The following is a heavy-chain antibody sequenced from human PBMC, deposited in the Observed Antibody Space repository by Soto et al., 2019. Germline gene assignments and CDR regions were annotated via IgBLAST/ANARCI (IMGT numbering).Heavy chain of an antibody. V-gene: IGHV3-33*01. D-gene: IGHD6-19*01. Sequence: QVQLVESGGGVVQPGRSLRLSCAASGFTFSSYGMHWVRQAPGKGLEWVAVVWYDGSNKYYADSVKGRFTISGDNSKNTLDLQMNSLGAEDTAVYYCARDRYSSGWYDLDYWGQGTLVTVSS. CDR2: VWYDGSNK. CDR3: ARDRYSSGWYDLDY. CDR1: GFTFSSYG. J-gene: IGHJ4*02.